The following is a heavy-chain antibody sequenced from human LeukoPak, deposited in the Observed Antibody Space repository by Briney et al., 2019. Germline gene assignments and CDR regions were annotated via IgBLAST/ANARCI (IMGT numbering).Heavy chain of an antibody. D-gene: IGHD3-22*01. J-gene: IGHJ4*02. CDR3: ARECYYDSSGCPFDY. V-gene: IGHV1-2*02. CDR2: INPNSGGT. CDR1: GYTFTGYY. Sequence: ASVKVSCKASGYTFTGYYMHWVRQAPGQGLEWMGWINPNSGGTNYAQKFQGRVTMTRDTSISTAYMELSRLRSDDTAVYYCARECYYDSSGCPFDYWGQGTLVTVSS.